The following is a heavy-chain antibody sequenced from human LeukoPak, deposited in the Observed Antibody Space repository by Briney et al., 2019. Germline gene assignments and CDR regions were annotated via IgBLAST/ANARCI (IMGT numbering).Heavy chain of an antibody. D-gene: IGHD5-24*01. J-gene: IGHJ4*02. V-gene: IGHV3-66*01. Sequence: GGSLRLSCAASGFTVSSNYMSWVRQAPGKGLEWGSVIYSGGSTYYADSVNGRFTISRDNSKNTLYLQMNSLRAEDTAVYYCAVEMATIGHFEYWGQGTLVTVSS. CDR3: AVEMATIGHFEY. CDR1: GFTVSSNY. CDR2: IYSGGST.